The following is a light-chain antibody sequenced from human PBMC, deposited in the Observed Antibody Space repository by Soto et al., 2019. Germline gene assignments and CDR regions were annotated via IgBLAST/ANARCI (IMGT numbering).Light chain of an antibody. CDR2: GAS. V-gene: IGKV3-20*01. CDR3: RLYGSSPPKYT. Sequence: EIVLTQSPGTLSLSPGERATLSCRASQSVSSTYLAWYHQKPGQAPRLLIYGASSRATGIPDRFSGSGSGTDFTLTISRLEPEDFAVYYCRLYGSSPPKYTFGQGTKLEIK. J-gene: IGKJ2*01. CDR1: QSVSSTY.